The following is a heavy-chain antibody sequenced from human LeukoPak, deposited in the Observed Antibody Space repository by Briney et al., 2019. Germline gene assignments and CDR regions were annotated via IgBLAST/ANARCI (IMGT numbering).Heavy chain of an antibody. J-gene: IGHJ4*02. Sequence: GGSLRLSCAASGFTFSSYAMSWVRQAPGKGLEWVSAISGSGGSTYYADSVKGRFTISRDNSKNTLYLQMNSLRAEDAAVYYCAKDQGYYDFWSGYPSFDYWGQGTLVTVSS. CDR3: AKDQGYYDFWSGYPSFDY. CDR1: GFTFSSYA. D-gene: IGHD3-3*01. CDR2: ISGSGGST. V-gene: IGHV3-23*01.